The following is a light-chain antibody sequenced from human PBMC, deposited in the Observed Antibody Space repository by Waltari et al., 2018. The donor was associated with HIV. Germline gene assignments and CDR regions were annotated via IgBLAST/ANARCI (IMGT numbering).Light chain of an antibody. CDR1: SRNIGTYNL. J-gene: IGLJ3*02. Sequence: QSALTQPASVSGSPGQSITNSCTGTSRNIGTYNLVSWHQQHPGKAPKTLIYEVSQRPSGVSNRFSGSKSGNTASLTISGLQAEDEADYYCCSYAGSSTLVFDGGTKVTVL. CDR3: CSYAGSSTLV. V-gene: IGLV2-23*02. CDR2: EVS.